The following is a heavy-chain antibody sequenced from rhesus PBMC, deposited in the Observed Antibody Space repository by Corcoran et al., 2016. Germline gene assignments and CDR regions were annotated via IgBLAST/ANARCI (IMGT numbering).Heavy chain of an antibody. CDR1: GYSISSGYY. D-gene: IGHD2-39*01. CDR2: SYGSGGGN. J-gene: IGHJ3*01. V-gene: IGHV4S14*01. CDR3: ARGALRRVVSANDAFDF. Sequence: QVQLQESGPGLVKPSETLSLTCAVSGYSISSGYYWGWIRTPPGKGLEWIGSSYGSGGGNSLNPSLKSRVPLSVDTSKNQFSLKLSSVTAADTAVYYCARGALRRVVSANDAFDFWGQGLRVTVSS.